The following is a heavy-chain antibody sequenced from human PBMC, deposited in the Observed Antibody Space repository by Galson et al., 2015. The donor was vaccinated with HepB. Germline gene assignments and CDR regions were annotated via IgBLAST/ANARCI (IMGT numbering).Heavy chain of an antibody. D-gene: IGHD3-22*01. CDR3: ARPRVPTYYYDSGGPSGMDV. CDR2: INHSGST. Sequence: EWIGEINHSGSTNYNPSLKSRVTISVDTSKNQFSLKLSSVTAADTAVYYCARPRVPTYYYDSGGPSGMDVWGQGTTVTVSS. J-gene: IGHJ6*02. V-gene: IGHV4-34*01.